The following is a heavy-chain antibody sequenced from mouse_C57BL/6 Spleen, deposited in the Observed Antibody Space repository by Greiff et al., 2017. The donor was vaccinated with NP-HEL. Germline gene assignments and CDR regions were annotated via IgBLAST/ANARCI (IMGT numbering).Heavy chain of an antibody. CDR2: IDPNSGGT. D-gene: IGHD2-4*01. V-gene: IGHV1-72*01. CDR3: ARNYDSYYYAMDY. Sequence: QVQLQQPGAELVKPGASVKLSCKASGYTFTSYWMHWVKQRPGRGLEWIGRIDPNSGGTKYNEKFKSKATLTVDKPSSTAYRQLSSLTSEDSAVYYWARNYDSYYYAMDYWGQGTSVTVSS. J-gene: IGHJ4*01. CDR1: GYTFTSYW.